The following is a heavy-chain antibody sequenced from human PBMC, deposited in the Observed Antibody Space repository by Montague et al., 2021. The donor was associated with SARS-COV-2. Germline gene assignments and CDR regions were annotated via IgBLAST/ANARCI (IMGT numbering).Heavy chain of an antibody. CDR2: IHYSGST. V-gene: IGHV4-39*01. CDR3: ARGDFGVVIIPYYYYYMDV. D-gene: IGHD3-3*01. J-gene: IGHJ6*03. CDR1: GASISSSNYY. Sequence: SETLSLTCTVSGASISSSNYYWGWIRQPPGKGLEWIATIHYSGSTYYKLSLKSRLTISVDTSKNQFSLRLSSVTAADTAVYYCARGDFGVVIIPYYYYYMDVWGKGTTVTVSS.